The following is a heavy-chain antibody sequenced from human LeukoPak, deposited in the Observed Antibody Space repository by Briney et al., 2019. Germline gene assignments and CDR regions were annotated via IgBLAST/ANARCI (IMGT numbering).Heavy chain of an antibody. Sequence: GGSLRLSCAASGFTFSSYSMNWVRQAPGKGLEWVSYISSSSSTIYYADSVKGRFTISRDNAKNSLYLQMNSLRAEDTAVYYCARGSSGWYDPFDYWGQGTLVTVSS. D-gene: IGHD6-19*01. CDR3: ARGSSGWYDPFDY. CDR1: GFTFSSYS. J-gene: IGHJ4*02. V-gene: IGHV3-48*01. CDR2: ISSSSSTI.